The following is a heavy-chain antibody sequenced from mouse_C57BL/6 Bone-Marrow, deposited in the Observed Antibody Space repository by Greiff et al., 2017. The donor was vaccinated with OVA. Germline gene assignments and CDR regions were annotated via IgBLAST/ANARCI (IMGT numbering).Heavy chain of an antibody. CDR2: ISYDGSN. CDR1: GYSITSGYY. J-gene: IGHJ3*01. Sequence: ESGPGLVKPSQSLSLTCSVTGYSITSGYYWHWIRQFPGNKLEWMGYISYDGSNNYNPSLKNRISITRDTSKNQFFLKLNSVTTEDTATYYCARDHYGSSRAWFAYWGQGTLVTVSA. V-gene: IGHV3-6*01. D-gene: IGHD1-1*01. CDR3: ARDHYGSSRAWFAY.